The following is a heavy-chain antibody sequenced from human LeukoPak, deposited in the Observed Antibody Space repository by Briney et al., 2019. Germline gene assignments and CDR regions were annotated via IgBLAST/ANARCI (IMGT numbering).Heavy chain of an antibody. V-gene: IGHV1-46*01. CDR1: GYTFTSYY. J-gene: IGHJ4*02. Sequence: ASVKVSCKASGYTFTSYYMHWVRQAPGQGLEWMGIINPSGGSTSYAQKFQGRVTMTRDTSTSTVYMELSSLRSEDTAVYYCAKESEAAPFDYWGQGTLVTVSS. CDR3: AKESEAAPFDY. CDR2: INPSGGST. D-gene: IGHD2-15*01.